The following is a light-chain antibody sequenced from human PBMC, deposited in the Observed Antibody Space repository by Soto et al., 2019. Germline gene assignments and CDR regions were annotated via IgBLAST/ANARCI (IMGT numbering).Light chain of an antibody. Sequence: DIQMTQSPSSVSASVGDRVTITCRATQGLSGSLAWYQQKPGKAPKLLISVTSRLQSGVPSRFSGSASGTDFALNIDSLQPEDLATYYCQQGHNWPLTFGQGTRLEIK. CDR3: QQGHNWPLT. J-gene: IGKJ5*01. V-gene: IGKV1-12*01. CDR1: QGLSGS. CDR2: VTS.